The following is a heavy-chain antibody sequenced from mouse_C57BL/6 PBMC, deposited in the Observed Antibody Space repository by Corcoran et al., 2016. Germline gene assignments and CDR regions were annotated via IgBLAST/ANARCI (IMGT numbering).Heavy chain of an antibody. CDR3: TRDDAMDN. CDR1: GFNIKDYY. V-gene: IGHV14-2*01. CDR2: IDPEDGET. Sequence: EVQLQQSGAELVKPGASVKLSCTASGFNIKDYYIYWVKQRTEQGLEWIGRIDPEDGETKYAPTFQGKAIITADTSSNTAFLQLSSLAFADAAGDYCTRDDAMDNWGQGTSVTVAS. J-gene: IGHJ4*01.